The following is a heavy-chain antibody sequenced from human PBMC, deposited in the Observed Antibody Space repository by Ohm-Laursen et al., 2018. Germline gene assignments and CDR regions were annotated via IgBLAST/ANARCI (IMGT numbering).Heavy chain of an antibody. CDR1: GFTFSSYW. Sequence: SLRLSCAASGFTFSSYWMHWVRQAPGKGLVWVSRINSDGSSTSYADSVKGRFTISRDNAKNTLYLQMNSLRAEDTAVYYCARDDDTSSHYSRFDYWGQGTLVTVSS. CDR3: ARDDDTSSHYSRFDY. D-gene: IGHD3-22*01. J-gene: IGHJ4*02. V-gene: IGHV3-74*01. CDR2: INSDGSST.